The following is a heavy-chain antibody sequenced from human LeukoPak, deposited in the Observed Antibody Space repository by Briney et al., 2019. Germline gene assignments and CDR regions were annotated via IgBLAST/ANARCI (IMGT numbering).Heavy chain of an antibody. J-gene: IGHJ5*02. CDR2: FDPEDGET. Sequence: ASVKVSCKVSGYTLTELSMHWARQAPGKGLEWMGGFDPEDGETIYAQKFQGRVTMTEDTSTDTAYMELSSLRSEDTAVYYCATENGRYCSGGSCYSKGLFDPWGQGTLVTVSS. D-gene: IGHD2-15*01. V-gene: IGHV1-24*01. CDR3: ATENGRYCSGGSCYSKGLFDP. CDR1: GYTLTELS.